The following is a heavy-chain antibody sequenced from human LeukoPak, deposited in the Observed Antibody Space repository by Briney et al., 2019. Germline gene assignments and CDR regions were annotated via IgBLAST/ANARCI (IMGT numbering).Heavy chain of an antibody. CDR2: ISVHNGDT. Sequence: ASVKVSCKASGYTFISNGISWVRQAPGQGLEWMGWISVHNGDTQYAQKVRGRVTMTRDISTSTAYMELRSLRSDDTAFYYCVREDCAEGGANCYFSVDWGQGTLVNVSS. V-gene: IGHV1-18*01. CDR3: VREDCAEGGANCYFSVD. D-gene: IGHD2-21*01. J-gene: IGHJ4*02. CDR1: GYTFISNG.